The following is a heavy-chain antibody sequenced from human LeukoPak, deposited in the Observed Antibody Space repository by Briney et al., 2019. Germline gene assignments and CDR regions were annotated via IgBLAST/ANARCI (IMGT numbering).Heavy chain of an antibody. D-gene: IGHD3-22*01. V-gene: IGHV3-7*01. J-gene: IGHJ3*02. CDR3: ARGRTACDSNGWEPFDI. CDR1: GFTFSSYW. Sequence: GGSLRLSCAASGFTFSSYWMSWVRQAPGTGLEWVANIKEDGSEKYYADSVKGRFTISRDNAKNSLSLQMNSLRVEDTAIYYCARGRTACDSNGWEPFDIWGQGTMVTVSS. CDR2: IKEDGSEK.